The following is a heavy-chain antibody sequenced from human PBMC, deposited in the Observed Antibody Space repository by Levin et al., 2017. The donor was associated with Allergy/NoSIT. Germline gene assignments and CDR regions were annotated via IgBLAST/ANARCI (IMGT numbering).Heavy chain of an antibody. CDR2: IDPADSYT. D-gene: IGHD2-2*01. CDR3: SRGRYCVTTTCYGAFDL. J-gene: IGHJ3*01. CDR1: GYSFTNYW. V-gene: IGHV5-10-1*01. Sequence: KVSCKGSGYSFTNYWITWVRQMPGKGLEWMGRIDPADSYTKYSSSFQGHVSMSVDKSTSTAYLQWSSLRASDTAIYYCSRGRYCVTTTCYGAFDLWGQGTMVTVSS.